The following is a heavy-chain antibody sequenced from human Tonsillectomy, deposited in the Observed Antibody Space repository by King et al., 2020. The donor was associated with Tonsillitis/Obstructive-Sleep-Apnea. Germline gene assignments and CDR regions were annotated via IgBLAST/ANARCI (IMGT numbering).Heavy chain of an antibody. Sequence: VQLVQSGAEVKKPGASVKVSCKASGYTFTGYYMHWVRQAPGQGLEWLGWINPNSGGTNYAQKFQGWVTMTRDTSISTAYMELSRLTSDDTAVYYCAREGPTSWPDRTAFDIWGQGTMVTVSS. V-gene: IGHV1-2*04. CDR1: GYTFTGYY. D-gene: IGHD2-2*01. CDR2: INPNSGGT. CDR3: AREGPTSWPDRTAFDI. J-gene: IGHJ3*02.